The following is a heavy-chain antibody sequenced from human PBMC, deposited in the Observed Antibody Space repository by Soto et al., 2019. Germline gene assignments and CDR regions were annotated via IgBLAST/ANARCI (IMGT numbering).Heavy chain of an antibody. V-gene: IGHV1-18*01. CDR1: GYSFTSYG. Sequence: ASVKVSCKASGYSFTSYGSSWVRQAPGQGLEWMGWISAYNGNKKYAQKLQGRVTMTTDTSTSTAYMELRSLRSDDTAVYYCARDPPPPDYWGQGTLVTVSS. CDR3: ARDPPPPDY. CDR2: ISAYNGNK. J-gene: IGHJ4*02.